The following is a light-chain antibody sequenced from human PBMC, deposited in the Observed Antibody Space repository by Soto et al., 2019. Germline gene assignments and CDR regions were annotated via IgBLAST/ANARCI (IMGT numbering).Light chain of an antibody. J-gene: IGKJ1*01. V-gene: IGKV1-5*01. CDR2: DVS. Sequence: DIQMTQSPSTVSADVGYSVTLSCRPSQSITTWLAWYQQRPGKAPKLLIYDVSSLQSGVPSRFSGSGSGTEFTLTIRSLQPDDFSTYYCQHSKMYSPWTCGQGTTVDIK. CDR1: QSITTW. CDR3: QHSKMYSPWT.